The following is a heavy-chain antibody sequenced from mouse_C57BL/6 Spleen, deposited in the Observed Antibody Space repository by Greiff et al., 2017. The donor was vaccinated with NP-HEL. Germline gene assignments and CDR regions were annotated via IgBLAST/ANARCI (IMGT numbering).Heavy chain of an antibody. CDR1: GYTFTSYW. Sequence: QVQLQQPGAELVKPGASVKLPCKASGYTFTSYWMQWVKQRPGQGLEWIGEIDPSDSYTNYNQKFKGKATLTVDTSSSTAYMQLSSLTSEDSAVYYCARRGYGRGAWFAYWGQGTLVTVSA. V-gene: IGHV1-50*01. CDR2: IDPSDSYT. CDR3: ARRGYGRGAWFAY. D-gene: IGHD2-2*01. J-gene: IGHJ3*01.